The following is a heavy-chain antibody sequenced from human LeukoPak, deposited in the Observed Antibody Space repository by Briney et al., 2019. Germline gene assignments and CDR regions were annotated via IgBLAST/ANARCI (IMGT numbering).Heavy chain of an antibody. CDR3: ASMVRGTASGY. CDR2: IYSGGNT. CDR1: GFTFSDYY. V-gene: IGHV3-66*01. J-gene: IGHJ4*02. D-gene: IGHD3-10*01. Sequence: GGSLRLSCAASGFTFSDYYMSWIRQAPGKGLEWVSVIYSGGNTYYADSVKGRFTISRDNSKNTLYLQITSLRAEDTAVYYCASMVRGTASGYWGQGTLVTVSS.